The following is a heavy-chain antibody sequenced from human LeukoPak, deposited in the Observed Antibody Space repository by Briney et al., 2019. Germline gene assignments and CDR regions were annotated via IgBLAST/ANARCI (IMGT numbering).Heavy chain of an antibody. CDR2: IRSKANSYAT. CDR3: TSHITMIVASDAFDI. V-gene: IGHV3-73*01. CDR1: GFTFSGSA. Sequence: PGGSLRLSCAASGFTFSGSAMHWVRQASGKGLEWVGRIRSKANSYATAYAASVKGRFTISRDDSKNTAYLQMNSLKTEDTAVYYCTSHITMIVASDAFDIWGQGTMVTVSS. J-gene: IGHJ3*02. D-gene: IGHD3-22*01.